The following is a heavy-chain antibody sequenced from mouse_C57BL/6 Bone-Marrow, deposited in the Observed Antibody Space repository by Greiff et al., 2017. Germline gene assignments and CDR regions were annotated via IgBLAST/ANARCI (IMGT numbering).Heavy chain of an antibody. CDR3: ARGYYGSSYVDY. V-gene: IGHV1-26*01. D-gene: IGHD1-1*01. CDR1: GYPFTDYY. Sequence: VQLQQSGPELVKPGASVKISCKASGYPFTDYYMNWVKQSHGKSLEWIGDVNPNNGGTSYTQKFKGTATLTVDKSSSTAYMELRSRTSEDSAVYYCARGYYGSSYVDYWGQGTTLTVSS. CDR2: VNPNNGGT. J-gene: IGHJ2*01.